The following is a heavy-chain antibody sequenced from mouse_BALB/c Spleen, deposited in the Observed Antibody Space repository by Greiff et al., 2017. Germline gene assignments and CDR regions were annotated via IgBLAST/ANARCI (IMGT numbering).Heavy chain of an antibody. Sequence: DVQLVESGGDLVKPGGSLKLSCAASGFTFSSYGMSWVRQTPDKRLEWVATISSGGSYTYYPDSVKGRFTISRDNAKNTLYLQMSSLKSEDTAMYYCARQEGGNCWFAYWGQGTLVTVSA. CDR3: ARQEGGNCWFAY. CDR1: GFTFSSYG. J-gene: IGHJ3*01. D-gene: IGHD2-1*01. CDR2: ISSGGSYT. V-gene: IGHV5-6*01.